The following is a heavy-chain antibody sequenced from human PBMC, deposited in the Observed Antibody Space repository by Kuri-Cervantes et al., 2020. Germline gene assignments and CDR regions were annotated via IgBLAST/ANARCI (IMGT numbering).Heavy chain of an antibody. J-gene: IGHJ6*03. V-gene: IGHV4-4*02. D-gene: IGHD3-10*01. CDR3: ARGSLYYYGSGSYPVYYYYYMDV. CDR2: IYHSGYT. CDR1: GDSISSSNW. Sequence: GSLRLSCAVSGDSISSSNWWSWVRQPPGKGLEWIGEIYHSGYTEYNPSLKSRVTILIDKSKNQFSLRLSSVTAADTAVYYCARGSLYYYGSGSYPVYYYYYMDVWGKGTTVTVSS.